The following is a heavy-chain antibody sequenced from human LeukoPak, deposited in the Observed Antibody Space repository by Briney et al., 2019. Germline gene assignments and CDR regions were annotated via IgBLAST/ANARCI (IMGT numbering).Heavy chain of an antibody. CDR2: ISYDGSNK. CDR3: AREMGPPYGMDV. V-gene: IGHV3-30-3*01. CDR1: GFTFKSYA. D-gene: IGHD2-8*01. Sequence: GGSLRLSCSASGFTFKSYAMHWVRQAPGKGLEWVAVISYDGSNKYYADSVKGRFTISRDNSKNTLYLQMNSLRAEDTAVYYCAREMGPPYGMDVWGQGTTVTVSS. J-gene: IGHJ6*02.